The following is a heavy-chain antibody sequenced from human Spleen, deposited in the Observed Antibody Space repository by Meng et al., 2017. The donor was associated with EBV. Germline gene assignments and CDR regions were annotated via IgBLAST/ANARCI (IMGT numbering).Heavy chain of an antibody. CDR3: AHKDIAAPFDP. D-gene: IGHD6-13*01. V-gene: IGHV2-5*02. CDR1: GFSLSTDGVA. CDR2: IYWDDDK. J-gene: IGHJ5*02. Sequence: QINCKESGPSLMKPTQTVTLTCTFSGFSLSTDGVAVGWISQPPGKALEWLAVIYWDDDKRFSPSLKNRLTITKDTSRVVLTMTNMDPVDTATYYCAHKDIAAPFDPWGQGTLVTVSS.